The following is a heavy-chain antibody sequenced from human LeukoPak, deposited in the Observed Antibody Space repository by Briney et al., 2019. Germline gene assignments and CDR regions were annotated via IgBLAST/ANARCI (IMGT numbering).Heavy chain of an antibody. CDR3: ARSFPYGDYSFIYYYYYCMDV. CDR1: GFTFSSYA. Sequence: GGSLRLSCAASGFTFSSYAMTWVRQAPGKGLEWVSSIVGSGRTTYYADSVRGRFTISRDNSNNTLYLQMNSLRAEDTAVYYCARSFPYGDYSFIYYYYYCMDVWGKGTTVTVSS. V-gene: IGHV3-23*01. D-gene: IGHD4-17*01. J-gene: IGHJ6*03. CDR2: IVGSGRTT.